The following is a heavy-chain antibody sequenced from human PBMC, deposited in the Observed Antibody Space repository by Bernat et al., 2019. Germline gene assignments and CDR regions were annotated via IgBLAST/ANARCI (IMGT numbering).Heavy chain of an antibody. D-gene: IGHD3-3*01. CDR2: FDPEDGET. CDR3: AVGAPREITIFGVVHRRVDAFEI. CDR1: GYTLTELS. J-gene: IGHJ3*02. V-gene: IGHV1-24*01. Sequence: QVQLVQSGAEVKKPGASVKVSCKVSGYTLTELSMHWVRQAPGKGLEWMGGFDPEDGETIYAQKFQGRVTMTEYTSTDTADMELSSLRSEDTAVYYCAVGAPREITIFGVVHRRVDAFEIWGEETMVTVSS.